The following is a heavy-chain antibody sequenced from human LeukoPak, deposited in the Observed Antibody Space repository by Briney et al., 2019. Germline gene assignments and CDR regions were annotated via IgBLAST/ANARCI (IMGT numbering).Heavy chain of an antibody. CDR2: IYYSGST. Sequence: SETLSLTCTVSGYSISSGYYWSWIRQPPGKGLEWIGYIYYSGSTNYNPSLKSRVTISVDTSKNQFSLKLSSVTAADTAVYYCARVSGYDWESFYDYWGQGTLVTVSS. CDR3: ARVSGYDWESFYDY. V-gene: IGHV4-61*01. J-gene: IGHJ4*02. CDR1: GYSISSGYY. D-gene: IGHD5-12*01.